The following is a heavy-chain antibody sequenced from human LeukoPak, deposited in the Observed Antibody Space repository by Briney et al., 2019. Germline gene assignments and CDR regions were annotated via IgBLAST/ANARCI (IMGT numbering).Heavy chain of an antibody. CDR2: TYYTGKT. CDR3: ARDVESYYYFDF. D-gene: IGHD3-10*01. CDR1: GGSISGGGSY. V-gene: IGHV4-31*03. Sequence: SQTLSLTCFVSGGSISGGGSYWSWIRQHPGKGLEWIGFTYYTGKTYYNPSLRSRVTISVDTSKNQFSLELSSVTAADTAVYYCARDVESYYYFDFWGQGALVTVSS. J-gene: IGHJ4*02.